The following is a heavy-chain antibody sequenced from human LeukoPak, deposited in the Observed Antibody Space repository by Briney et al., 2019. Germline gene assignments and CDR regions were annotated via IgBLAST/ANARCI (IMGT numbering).Heavy chain of an antibody. CDR1: GGSIRSGDYY. CDR2: IYYSGDT. V-gene: IGHV4-30-4*01. D-gene: IGHD1-20*01. CDR3: ACVTGLYYFDF. Sequence: SETLSLTCAVSGGSIRSGDYYWSWARQPPGKGLEWIGHIYYSGDTYYNPSLKSRVAISVDTSKNQFSLKLSSVTAADTAVYYRACVTGLYYFDFWGQGTLVTVSS. J-gene: IGHJ4*02.